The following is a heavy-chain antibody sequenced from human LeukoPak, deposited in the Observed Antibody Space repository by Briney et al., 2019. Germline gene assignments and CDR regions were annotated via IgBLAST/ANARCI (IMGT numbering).Heavy chain of an antibody. Sequence: PGGSLRLSCAATGFTFSSYAMSWVRQAPGKGLEWVSAISGSGGSTYYADSVKGRFTISRDNSKNTLYLQMNSLRAEDTAVYYCARGVPAAISYFDYWGQGTLVTVSS. CDR2: ISGSGGST. CDR1: GFTFSSYA. J-gene: IGHJ4*02. CDR3: ARGVPAAISYFDY. D-gene: IGHD2-2*02. V-gene: IGHV3-23*01.